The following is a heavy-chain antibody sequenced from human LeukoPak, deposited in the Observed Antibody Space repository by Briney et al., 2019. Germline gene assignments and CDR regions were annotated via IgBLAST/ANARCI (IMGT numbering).Heavy chain of an antibody. CDR1: GGSISSYY. Sequence: PSETLSLXCTVSGGSISSYYWSWIRQPPGKALEWIGYIYYSGSTNYNPPLKSRVTISVDTSKNQFSLKLSSVTAADTAVYYCARDVREGYYDSSGYYTDYWGQGTLVTVSS. CDR2: IYYSGST. CDR3: ARDVREGYYDSSGYYTDY. D-gene: IGHD3-22*01. V-gene: IGHV4-59*01. J-gene: IGHJ4*02.